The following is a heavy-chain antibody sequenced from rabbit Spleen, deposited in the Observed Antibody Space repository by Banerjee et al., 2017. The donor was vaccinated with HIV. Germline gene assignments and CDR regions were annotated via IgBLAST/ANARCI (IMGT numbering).Heavy chain of an antibody. D-gene: IGHD8-1*01. CDR3: ARDAGTSFSSYGMDL. V-gene: IGHV1S45*01. CDR1: GFSFSSSSY. J-gene: IGHJ6*01. CDR2: IDPVFGIT. Sequence: QEQLVESGGDLVQPEGSLTITCTASGFSFSSSSYMCWVRQAPGKGLEWIGYIDPVFGITYYANSMKGRFTISSDNAQNTVFLQMTSLTASDTATYFCARDAGTSFSSYGMDLWGPGTLVTV.